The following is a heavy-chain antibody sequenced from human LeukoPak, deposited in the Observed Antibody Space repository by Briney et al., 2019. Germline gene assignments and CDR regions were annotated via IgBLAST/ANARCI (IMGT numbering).Heavy chain of an antibody. CDR3: ARHVGLLWFGSQDYFDY. V-gene: IGHV4-34*01. CDR2: INHSGST. J-gene: IGHJ4*02. D-gene: IGHD3-10*01. CDR1: GGSFSGYY. Sequence: SETLSLTCAVYGGSFSGYYWSWIRQPPGEGLEWIGEINHSGSTNYNPSLKSRVTISVATSKNQFTLKLSSVTAADTAVYYCARHVGLLWFGSQDYFDYWGQGTLVTVSS.